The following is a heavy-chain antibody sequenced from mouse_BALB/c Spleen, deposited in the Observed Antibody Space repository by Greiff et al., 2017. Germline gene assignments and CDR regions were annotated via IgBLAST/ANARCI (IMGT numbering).Heavy chain of an antibody. CDR3: AREEPSTATDY. CDR1: GYSITSGYY. V-gene: IGHV3-6*02. D-gene: IGHD1-2*01. Sequence: VQLKESGPGLVKPSQSLSLTCSVTGYSITSGYYWNWIRQFPGNKLEWMGYISYDGSNNYNPSLKNRISITRDTSKNQFFLKLNSVTTEDTATYYCAREEPSTATDYWGQGTTLTVSS. CDR2: ISYDGSN. J-gene: IGHJ2*01.